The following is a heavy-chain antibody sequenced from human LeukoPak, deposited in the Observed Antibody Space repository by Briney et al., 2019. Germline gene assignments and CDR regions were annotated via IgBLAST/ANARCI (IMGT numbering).Heavy chain of an antibody. J-gene: IGHJ3*02. CDR1: GYIFTTYW. V-gene: IGHV5-51*01. CDR3: ARRGGSPRHQSIRAGDSGLGI. D-gene: IGHD3-16*01. CDR2: IYPGDSDT. Sequence: HGESLKISCKGSGYIFTTYWIGWVRQMPGKGLEWMGIIYPGDSDTRYSPSFRGQVTISADQSISTAYLQWRSLQASDTAMFYCARRGGSPRHQSIRAGDSGLGIWGQGTMVTVSS.